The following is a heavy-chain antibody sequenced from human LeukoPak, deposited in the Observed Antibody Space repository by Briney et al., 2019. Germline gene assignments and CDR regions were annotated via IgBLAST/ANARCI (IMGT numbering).Heavy chain of an antibody. CDR2: IDSSGRRI. V-gene: IGHV3-48*03. D-gene: IGHD6-19*01. Sequence: GGSLRLSCAASGFTFSSYEMNWVRQAPGKGLEWLSYIDSSGRRIYYADSVKGRFTISRDNARNSVYLQMNSLRAEDTAVYYCAKTRSGIPVADGRTFDYWGQGTLVTVSS. CDR1: GFTFSSYE. J-gene: IGHJ4*02. CDR3: AKTRSGIPVADGRTFDY.